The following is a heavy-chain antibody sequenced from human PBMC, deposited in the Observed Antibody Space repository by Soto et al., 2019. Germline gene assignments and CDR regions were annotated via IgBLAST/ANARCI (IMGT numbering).Heavy chain of an antibody. J-gene: IGHJ4*02. Sequence: ASVKVSCKVSVYTLTELSMHWVRQAPGKGLEWMGVFDAEDGAASYAQNFQGRVTMTINTSTGTAYMALTSLRSEDTAVYYCARVPYNWNYVRYFDYWGQGTLVTVSS. D-gene: IGHD1-7*01. CDR2: FDAEDGAA. V-gene: IGHV1-24*01. CDR3: ARVPYNWNYVRYFDY. CDR1: VYTLTELS.